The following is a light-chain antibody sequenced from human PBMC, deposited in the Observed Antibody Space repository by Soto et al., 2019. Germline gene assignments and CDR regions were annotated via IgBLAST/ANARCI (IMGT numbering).Light chain of an antibody. V-gene: IGKV1-39*01. CDR2: AAS. CDR1: QSVNTY. Sequence: DIQMTQSPSSLSASEGDRVTITCRASQSVNTYLNWYQHKPGKAPKLLIYAASSLQSGVPSRFSGSGSGTEFTLTISSPQPEDSAVYYCQQSSSAPLTFGPGTKVDIK. CDR3: QQSSSAPLT. J-gene: IGKJ3*01.